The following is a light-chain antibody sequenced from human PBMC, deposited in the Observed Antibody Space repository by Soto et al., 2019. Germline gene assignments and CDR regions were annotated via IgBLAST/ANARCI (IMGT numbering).Light chain of an antibody. J-gene: IGKJ5*01. Sequence: DIQMTQAPSSLSASVGDRVTITCRASQTISNYLNWYQQSPGKAPKLLIYGATSLQSGVPSRFSGSGSGTDFTLTISSLQFEDFATYYCQQTYGPPITFGQGTRLEIK. V-gene: IGKV1-39*01. CDR1: QTISNY. CDR2: GAT. CDR3: QQTYGPPIT.